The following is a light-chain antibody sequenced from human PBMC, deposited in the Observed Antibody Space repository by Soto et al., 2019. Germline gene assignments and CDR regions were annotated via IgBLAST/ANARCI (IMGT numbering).Light chain of an antibody. CDR1: QSVSSSY. Sequence: EIVLTQSPGTLSLSPGERATLSCRASQSVSSSYLAWYQQKPGQAPRLLIYGASSRATGIPDRFSGSGSGTDFTLTISRLEPEDFAVYYCQQSHNSPPFTFGPGTRVEIK. J-gene: IGKJ3*01. CDR2: GAS. CDR3: QQSHNSPPFT. V-gene: IGKV3-20*01.